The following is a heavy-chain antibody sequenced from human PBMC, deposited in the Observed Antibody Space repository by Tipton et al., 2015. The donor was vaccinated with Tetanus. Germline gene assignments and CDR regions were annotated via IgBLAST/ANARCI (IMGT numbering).Heavy chain of an antibody. CDR3: AGDLVNDGRYGPFQPQVVFDY. CDR1: GYTFTSYG. J-gene: IGHJ4*02. V-gene: IGHV1-18*01. Sequence: QLVQSGTEVKKPGASVKVSCKASGYTFTSYGISWVRQAPGQGLEWMGWISAYNGNTNYAQKLQGRVTMTTDTSTSTAYMELRSLRSDDPAVFYCAGDLVNDGRYGPFQPQVVFDYWGQGTLVTVSS. D-gene: IGHD5-18*01. CDR2: ISAYNGNT.